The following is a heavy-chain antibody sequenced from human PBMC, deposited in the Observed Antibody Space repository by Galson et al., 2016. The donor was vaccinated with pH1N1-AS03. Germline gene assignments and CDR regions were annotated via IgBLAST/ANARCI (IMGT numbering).Heavy chain of an antibody. V-gene: IGHV2-70*11. D-gene: IGHD3-3*02. CDR1: GFSLTTSGMC. CDR2: IDWDDDK. Sequence: PALVKPTQTLTLTCAISGFSLTTSGMCVNWIRQPPGKALEWLARIDWDDDKYFSTSLKTRLTISRDTSKNHVVLTLTNMGPEDTGTYYCARGIRPYYYAMDVWGQGTTLTVSS. CDR3: ARGIRPYYYAMDV. J-gene: IGHJ6*02.